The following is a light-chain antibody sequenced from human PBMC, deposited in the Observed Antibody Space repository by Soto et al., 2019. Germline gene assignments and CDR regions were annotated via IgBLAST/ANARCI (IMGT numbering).Light chain of an antibody. CDR3: HQTYCAPLT. CDR1: QSVKNDY. Sequence: ETVLTQSPGTLSLSPGELATMSCRASQSVKNDYLACYHQRPGLAPRLLIFGASGRANGIPDRFNGSGSGTDFPLTISILEPEDCATYYRHQTYCAPLTFGGRTKVEIK. CDR2: GAS. J-gene: IGKJ4*01. V-gene: IGKV3-20*01.